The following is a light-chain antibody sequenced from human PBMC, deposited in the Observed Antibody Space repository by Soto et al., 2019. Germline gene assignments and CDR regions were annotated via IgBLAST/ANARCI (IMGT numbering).Light chain of an antibody. CDR2: GNT. CDR1: TSNIGADYD. J-gene: IGLJ3*02. Sequence: QSVLTQPPSVSGAPGQRVTISCTGSTSNIGADYDVHWYQRLPGTAPKLLIYGNTNRPSGVPDRFSGSKSGTSASLAITGLQAEDEADYYCQSYDSSLSGGVFGGGTKLTVL. CDR3: QSYDSSLSGGV. V-gene: IGLV1-40*01.